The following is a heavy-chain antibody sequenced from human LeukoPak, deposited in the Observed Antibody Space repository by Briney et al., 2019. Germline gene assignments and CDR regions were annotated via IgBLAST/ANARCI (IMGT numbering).Heavy chain of an antibody. CDR3: ARGGDY. Sequence: GGSLRLSCAASGFSFSNYTMNWVRQAPGKGLEWVSYISDSSSTIFYADSVKGRFTISRDNAKNSLYLQMNSLRVEDTAVYYCARGGDYWGQGTLVTVSS. CDR2: ISDSSSTI. CDR1: GFSFSNYT. J-gene: IGHJ4*02. V-gene: IGHV3-48*04.